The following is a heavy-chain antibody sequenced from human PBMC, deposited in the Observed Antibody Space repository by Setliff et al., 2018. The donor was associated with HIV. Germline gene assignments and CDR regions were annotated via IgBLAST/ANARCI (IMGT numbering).Heavy chain of an antibody. CDR3: ARHRQWHLLPDH. CDR2: VYFTGST. CDR1: GGSISPSSDY. V-gene: IGHV4-39*01. D-gene: IGHD6-19*01. Sequence: SETLSLTCTVSGGSISPSSDYWGWICQPPGKGLEWIGSVYFTGSTYYNPSLKSRVTISIDTSKNQFSLKLSSVTAADTAVYYCARHRQWHLLPDHWGQGVWVTVSS. J-gene: IGHJ4*02.